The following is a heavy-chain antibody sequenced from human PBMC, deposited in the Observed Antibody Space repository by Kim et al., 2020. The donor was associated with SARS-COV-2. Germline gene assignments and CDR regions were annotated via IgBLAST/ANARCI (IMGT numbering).Heavy chain of an antibody. CDR3: ARVGVDSSSWYPFDY. J-gene: IGHJ4*01. D-gene: IGHD6-13*01. Sequence: QQFRGRVTISRDTSASTAYMELNSLRSEDTAVYYCARVGVDSSSWYPFDYWGHGTLVTVSS. V-gene: IGHV1-3*01.